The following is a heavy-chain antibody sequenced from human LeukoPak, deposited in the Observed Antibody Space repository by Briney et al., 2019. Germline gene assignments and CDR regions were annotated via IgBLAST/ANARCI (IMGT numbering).Heavy chain of an antibody. CDR2: ISYDGSNK. D-gene: IGHD6-19*01. CDR1: GFTFSSYG. J-gene: IGHJ4*02. V-gene: IGHV3-30*18. Sequence: GGSLRLSCAASGFTFSSYGMHWVRQAPGKGLEWVAVISYDGSNKYYADSVKGRFTISRDNSKNTLYLQMNSLRAEDTAVYYCAKDGRIAVAGMVFDYWGQGTLVTVSS. CDR3: AKDGRIAVAGMVFDY.